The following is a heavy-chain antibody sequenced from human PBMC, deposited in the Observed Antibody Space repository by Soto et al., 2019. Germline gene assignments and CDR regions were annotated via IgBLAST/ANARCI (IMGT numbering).Heavy chain of an antibody. V-gene: IGHV4-61*01. CDR3: ARVNSGRNWFEP. J-gene: IGHJ5*02. CDR2: IYFSGST. CDR1: VDSVSSASFY. D-gene: IGHD6-19*01. Sequence: PSETLSLTCTFSVDSVSSASFYWIWIRQAPWKGLEWIGFIYFSGSTNYNPSLKSRVTMSLDTSKNQFSLNLSSVTPADTAVYYCARVNSGRNWFEPLGQGTLVTVTS.